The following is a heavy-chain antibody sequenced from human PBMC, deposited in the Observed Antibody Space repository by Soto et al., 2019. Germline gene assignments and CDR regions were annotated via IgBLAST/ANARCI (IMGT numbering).Heavy chain of an antibody. D-gene: IGHD2-15*01. J-gene: IGHJ6*02. V-gene: IGHV1-18*04. CDR1: GYTFTSYG. CDR3: ARDGGYCSGGSCYSYPHYYYGMDV. Sequence: ASVKVSCKASGYTFTSYGISWVRQAPGQGLEWMGWISAYNGNTNYAQKLQGRVTMTTDTSTSTAYMELRSLRSDDTAMYYCARDGGYCSGGSCYSYPHYYYGMDVWGQGTTVTVSS. CDR2: ISAYNGNT.